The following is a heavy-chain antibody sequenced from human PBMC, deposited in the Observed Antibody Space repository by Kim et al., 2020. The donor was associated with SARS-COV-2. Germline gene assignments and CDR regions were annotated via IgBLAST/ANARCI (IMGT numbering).Heavy chain of an antibody. Sequence: SQKCKGRVTITRDTTASTAYMELSSLSSEDTAVYYCARADPMIVVVTHYWGQGTLVTVSS. V-gene: IGHV1-3*01. CDR3: ARADPMIVVVTHY. D-gene: IGHD3-22*01. J-gene: IGHJ4*02.